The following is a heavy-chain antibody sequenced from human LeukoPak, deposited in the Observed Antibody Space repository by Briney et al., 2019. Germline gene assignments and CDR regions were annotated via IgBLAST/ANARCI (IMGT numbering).Heavy chain of an antibody. V-gene: IGHV4-4*02. J-gene: IGHJ4*02. CDR3: ARREILMGMSNADFFDY. CDR2: IYLGGNT. Sequence: SETLSLTCTVSGGSISGNNAWTWVRQSPGKGLEWIGEIYLGGNTNYNSSLKSRLTISIEGSKNQFFLILTSVTAADTAVYYCARREILMGMSNADFFDYWGQGTLVTVSS. D-gene: IGHD3/OR15-3a*01. CDR1: GGSISGNNA.